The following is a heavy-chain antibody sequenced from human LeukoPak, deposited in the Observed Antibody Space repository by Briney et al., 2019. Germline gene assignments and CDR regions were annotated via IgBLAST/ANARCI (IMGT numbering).Heavy chain of an antibody. J-gene: IGHJ6*02. D-gene: IGHD2-2*01. CDR3: ARASDGLYYYYYGMDV. CDR1: GDSVSSGNYF. V-gene: IGHV4-61*01. CDR2: IRYSGST. Sequence: SETLSLTRTVSGDSVSSGNYFWSWIRQSPGKGLEWIAFIRYSGSTNYNPSLKSRVTISVDTSNNQFSLKLSSVTAADTAVYYCARASDGLYYYYYGMDVWGQGTTVTVSS.